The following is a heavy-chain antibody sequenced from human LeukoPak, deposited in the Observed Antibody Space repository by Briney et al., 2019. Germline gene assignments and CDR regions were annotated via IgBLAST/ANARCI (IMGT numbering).Heavy chain of an antibody. D-gene: IGHD3-10*01. J-gene: IGHJ4*02. CDR2: ISGSGGST. CDR1: GFTFSSYG. Sequence: GGSLRLSCAASGFTFSSYGMSWVRQAPGKGLEWVSAISGSGGSTYYADSVKGRFTISRDNSKNTLYLQMNSLRAEDTAVYYCAKDQIDGWFGELDYFDYWGQGTLVTVSS. V-gene: IGHV3-23*01. CDR3: AKDQIDGWFGELDYFDY.